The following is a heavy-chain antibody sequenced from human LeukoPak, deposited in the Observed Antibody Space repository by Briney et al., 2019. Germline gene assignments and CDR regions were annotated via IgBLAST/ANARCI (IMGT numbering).Heavy chain of an antibody. J-gene: IGHJ4*02. CDR3: AREAGELLDY. V-gene: IGHV4-4*07. CDR1: GGSISRYY. Sequence: PSQTLSLTCTVSGGSISRYYWGWVRQPAGKGLEWIGRIYTSGSTNYNPSLKSRVTMSVDTSKNQFSLKLSSVTAADTAVYYCAREAGELLDYWGQGTLVTVSS. CDR2: IYTSGST. D-gene: IGHD1-26*01.